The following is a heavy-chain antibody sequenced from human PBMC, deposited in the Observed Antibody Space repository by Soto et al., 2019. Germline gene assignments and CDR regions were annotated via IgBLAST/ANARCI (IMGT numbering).Heavy chain of an antibody. CDR1: GFTFDDYA. D-gene: IGHD4-17*01. J-gene: IGHJ6*03. CDR2: ISWNSGSI. CDR3: AKDYTVGDYYYYMDV. V-gene: IGHV3-9*01. Sequence: GGSLRLSCAASGFTFDDYAMHWVRQAPGKGLEWVSGISWNSGSIGYADSGKGRFTISRDNAKNSLYLQMNSLRAEDTALYYCAKDYTVGDYYYYMDVWGKGTTVTVSS.